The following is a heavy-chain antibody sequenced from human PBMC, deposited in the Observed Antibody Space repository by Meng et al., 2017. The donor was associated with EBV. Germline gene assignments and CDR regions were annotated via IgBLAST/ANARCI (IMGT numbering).Heavy chain of an antibody. V-gene: IGHV1-69*01. D-gene: IGHD3-10*01. J-gene: IGHJ4*02. CDR2: LIPMSGAP. CDR1: GGTFRSEA. CDR3: ASESGRGFTPDY. Sequence: QVKLRQSGAGVKKPGSSVKVSCRTSGGTFRSEAVSWVRQAPGQGLEWMGGLIPMSGAPHYAQKFQDRVTIIADESTSTHSMELNNLRFEDTAMYYCASESGRGFTPDYWGQGTLVTVSS.